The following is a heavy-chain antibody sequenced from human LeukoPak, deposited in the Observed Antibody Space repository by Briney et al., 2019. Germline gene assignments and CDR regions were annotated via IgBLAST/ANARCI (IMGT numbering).Heavy chain of an antibody. CDR1: GGSISSGGYY. J-gene: IGHJ1*01. CDR2: IYYSGST. D-gene: IGHD2-2*01. Sequence: SQTLSLTCTVSGGSISSGGYYWSWIRQHPRKGLEWIGYIYYSGSTYYNPSLKSRVTISVDTSKNQFSLKLSSVTAADTAVYYCARDRPSGTVVPPATSGYFQHWGQGTLVTVSS. CDR3: ARDRPSGTVVPPATSGYFQH. V-gene: IGHV4-31*03.